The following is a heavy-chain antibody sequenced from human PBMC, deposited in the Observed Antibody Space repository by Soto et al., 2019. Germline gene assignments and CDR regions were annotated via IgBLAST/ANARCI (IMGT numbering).Heavy chain of an antibody. CDR3: AKGPSELRRAWYFDY. CDR2: ISYDGSNK. CDR1: GFTFSSYG. D-gene: IGHD1-7*01. J-gene: IGHJ4*02. Sequence: GSLRLSCAASGFTFSSYGMHWVRQAPGKGLEWVAVISYDGSNKYYADSVKGRFTISRDNSKNTLYLQMNSLRAEDTAVYYCAKGPSELRRAWYFDYWGQRTLVTVSS. V-gene: IGHV3-30*18.